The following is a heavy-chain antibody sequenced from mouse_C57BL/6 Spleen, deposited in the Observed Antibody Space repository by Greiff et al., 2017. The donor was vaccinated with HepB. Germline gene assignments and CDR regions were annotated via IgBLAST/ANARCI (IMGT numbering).Heavy chain of an antibody. D-gene: IGHD2-3*01. Sequence: QVQLQQPGAELVKPGASVKMSCKASGYTFTSYWITWVKQRPGQGLEWIGDIYPGSGSTNYNEKFKSKATLTVDTSSSTAYMQRSSLTSEDSAVYYCARRDGYYPAWFAYWGQGTLVTVSA. CDR3: ARRDGYYPAWFAY. CDR1: GYTFTSYW. V-gene: IGHV1-55*01. CDR2: IYPGSGST. J-gene: IGHJ3*01.